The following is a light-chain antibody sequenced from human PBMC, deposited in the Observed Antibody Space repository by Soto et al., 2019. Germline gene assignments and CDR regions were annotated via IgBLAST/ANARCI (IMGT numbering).Light chain of an antibody. CDR1: SSNIGSNT. CDR2: SNN. V-gene: IGLV1-44*01. CDR3: AAWDDSLNGFWV. Sequence: QSVLTQPPSASGTPGQRVTISCSGSSSNIGSNTVNWYQQLPGTAPKLPIYSNNQRPSGVPDRFSGSKSGTSASLAISGLQSEDEADYYCAAWDDSLNGFWVFGGGTKVTVL. J-gene: IGLJ3*02.